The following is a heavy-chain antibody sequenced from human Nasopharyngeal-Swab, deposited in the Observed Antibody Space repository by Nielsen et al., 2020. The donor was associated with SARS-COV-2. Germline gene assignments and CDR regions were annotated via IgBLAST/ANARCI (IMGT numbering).Heavy chain of an antibody. V-gene: IGHV4-59*01. D-gene: IGHD2-2*01. CDR1: GGSISSYY. J-gene: IGHJ6*03. CDR2: IYYSGST. Sequence: SETLSLTCTVSGGSISSYYWSWIRQPPGKGLEWFGYIYYSGSTNYNPSLKSRVTISVDTSKNQFSLKLSSVTAADTAVYYCAKIVVVPAARVFSYYYYMDVWGKGTTVTVSS. CDR3: AKIVVVPAARVFSYYYYMDV.